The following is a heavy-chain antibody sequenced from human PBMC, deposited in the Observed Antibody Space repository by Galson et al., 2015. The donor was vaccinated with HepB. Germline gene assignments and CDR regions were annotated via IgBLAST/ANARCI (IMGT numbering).Heavy chain of an antibody. V-gene: IGHV3-53*01. CDR3: ARGYSRSWYSGLGF. J-gene: IGHJ4*02. Sequence: SLRLSCAASGFIVSSNYMSWVRQAPGRGLGCVSVIYSGGNTDYADSVRGRFIISRDNSKNTLYLQMNSLRVEDTAVYYCARGYSRSWYSGLGFWGQGTLVTVSS. CDR1: GFIVSSNY. D-gene: IGHD6-13*01. CDR2: IYSGGNT.